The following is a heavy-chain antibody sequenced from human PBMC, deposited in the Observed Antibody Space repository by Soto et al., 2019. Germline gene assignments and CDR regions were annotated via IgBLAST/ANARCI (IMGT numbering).Heavy chain of an antibody. V-gene: IGHV3-30*18. CDR2: ISHDGSNT. Sequence: QVQMVESGGGVVQPGRSLRLSCAASGFTFRTYAMHWVGQAPGKGLEWVAVISHDGSNTDYGDSVKGRFTISRDNSKSTLSLQMNSLRPEDTGVYYCAKDAGSTEYFFASWGQGTLVSVSS. J-gene: IGHJ4*02. CDR3: AKDAGSTEYFFAS. CDR1: GFTFRTYA.